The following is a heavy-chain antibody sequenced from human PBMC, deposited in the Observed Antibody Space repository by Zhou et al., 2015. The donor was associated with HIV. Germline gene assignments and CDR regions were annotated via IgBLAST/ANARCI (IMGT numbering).Heavy chain of an antibody. V-gene: IGHV1-69*01. J-gene: IGHJ4*02. D-gene: IGHD3-22*01. CDR3: ASRYYYDSIDY. CDR2: IIPIFGTA. Sequence: VQLVQSGTEVKKPGSSVKVSCKASGGTFSGSDISWVRQAPGQGLEWMGGIIPIFGTANYAQKFQGRVTITADESTSTAYMELSSLRSEDTAVYYCASRYYYDSIDYWGQGTLVTVSS. CDR1: GGTFSGSD.